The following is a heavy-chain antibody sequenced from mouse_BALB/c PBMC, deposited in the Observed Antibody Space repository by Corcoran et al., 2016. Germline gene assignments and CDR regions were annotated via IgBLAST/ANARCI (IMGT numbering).Heavy chain of an antibody. Sequence: EVHLQQSGAELVKPGASVKLSCTASGFNIKDTYMHWVMQRPEQGLEWIGRIDPANGNTKYDPKFQGKATITADTSSNTVYLQLSSLTSEDTAVYYCVLWLRYYWGQGTTLTVSS. J-gene: IGHJ2*01. CDR2: IDPANGNT. CDR1: GFNIKDTY. V-gene: IGHV14-3*02. CDR3: VLWLRYY. D-gene: IGHD2-2*01.